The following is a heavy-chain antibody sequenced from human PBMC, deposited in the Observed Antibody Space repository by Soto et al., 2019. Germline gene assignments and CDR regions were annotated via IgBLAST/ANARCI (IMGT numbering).Heavy chain of an antibody. CDR1: GGTFNRNT. CDR3: AREGGHNYGLGRGHPLDP. D-gene: IGHD4-17*01. Sequence: QVQLVQSGAEVKKSGSSVKVSCKASGGTFNRNTISWVRQAPGQGLEWMGGIIPMFRSANYAQKFQGRVTSTAAESTNTADMEMSSLRSDDTAVYYCAREGGHNYGLGRGHPLDPWDQGTLVTVTS. J-gene: IGHJ5*02. CDR2: IIPMFRSA. V-gene: IGHV1-69*01.